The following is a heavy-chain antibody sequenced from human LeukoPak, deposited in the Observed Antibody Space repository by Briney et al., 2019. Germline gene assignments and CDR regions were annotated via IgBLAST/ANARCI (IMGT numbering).Heavy chain of an antibody. J-gene: IGHJ4*02. Sequence: LPGGSLRLSCAASGFTFSSYAMHWVRQAPGKGLEWVAVISYDGSNKYYADSVRGRFTISRDNSENTLYLQMNSLRAEDTAVYYCAKVTLEQGGLFDYWGQGTLVTVSS. CDR1: GFTFSSYA. V-gene: IGHV3-30*04. D-gene: IGHD1/OR15-1a*01. CDR3: AKVTLEQGGLFDY. CDR2: ISYDGSNK.